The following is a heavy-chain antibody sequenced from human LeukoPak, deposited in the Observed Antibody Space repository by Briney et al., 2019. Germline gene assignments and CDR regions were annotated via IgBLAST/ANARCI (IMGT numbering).Heavy chain of an antibody. CDR3: ARGGALLWFGASFDY. V-gene: IGHV3-30-3*01. Sequence: GRSLRLSCAASGFTFNTDTMHWVRQAPDRGLEWVAVISNDGSNKFYVDSVKGRFTISRDNSKNTLYLQMSSLRAEDTAVYYCARGGALLWFGASFDYWGQGTLVTVSS. J-gene: IGHJ4*02. CDR2: ISNDGSNK. D-gene: IGHD3-10*01. CDR1: GFTFNTDT.